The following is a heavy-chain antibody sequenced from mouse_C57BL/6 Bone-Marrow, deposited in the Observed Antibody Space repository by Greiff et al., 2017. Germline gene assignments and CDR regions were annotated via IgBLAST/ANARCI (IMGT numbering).Heavy chain of an antibody. Sequence: VQLQQPGAELVKPGASVKMSCTASGYTLTSYWITWVKQRPGQGLAWMGDIYPGSGSTNYKAKFTGKATLTVDTSSSTAYRQLSSLTSEDSAVYCGARWGTGDYFDYWGQGTTLTVSS. V-gene: IGHV1-55*01. CDR1: GYTLTSYW. CDR2: IYPGSGST. D-gene: IGHD3-3*01. CDR3: ARWGTGDYFDY. J-gene: IGHJ2*01.